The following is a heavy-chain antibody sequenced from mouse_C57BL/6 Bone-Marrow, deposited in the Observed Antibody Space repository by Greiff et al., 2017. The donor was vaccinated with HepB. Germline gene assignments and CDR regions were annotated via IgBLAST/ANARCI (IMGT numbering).Heavy chain of an antibody. CDR1: GYTFTSYW. CDR2: INPSNGGT. V-gene: IGHV1-53*01. J-gene: IGHJ3*01. D-gene: IGHD2-5*01. Sequence: QVQLQQPGTELVKPGASVKLSCKASGYTFTSYWMHWVKQRPGHGLEWIGNINPSNGGTNYNEKFKSKATLTVDTSSSTAYMQLSSLTSEDSAVYYCDSGDSSKYMFAYWGQGTPLTVSA. CDR3: DSGDSSKYMFAY.